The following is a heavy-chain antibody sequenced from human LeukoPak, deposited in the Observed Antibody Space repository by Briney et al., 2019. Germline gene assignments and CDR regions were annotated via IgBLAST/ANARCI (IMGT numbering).Heavy chain of an antibody. CDR1: GGSISSYY. D-gene: IGHD3-3*01. CDR2: IYTSGST. V-gene: IGHV4-4*07. J-gene: IGHJ3*02. Sequence: SETLSLTCTVSGGSISSYYWSWIRQPAGKGLEWIGRIYTSGSTNYNPSLKSRVTMSVDTSKNQFSLKLSSVTAADTAVYYCARDPAHITIFGVGEGEYAFDIWGQGTMVTVSS. CDR3: ARDPAHITIFGVGEGEYAFDI.